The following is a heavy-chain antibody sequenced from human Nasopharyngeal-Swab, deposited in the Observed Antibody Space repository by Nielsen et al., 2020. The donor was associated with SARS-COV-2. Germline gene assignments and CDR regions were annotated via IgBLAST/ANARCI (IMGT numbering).Heavy chain of an antibody. J-gene: IGHJ5*02. CDR1: GYTFTAYY. CDR3: ARGGKPITMVRGITPPGENWFDP. V-gene: IGHV1-2*02. Sequence: ASVKVSCQASGYTFTAYYMHWVRQAPGQGLEWMGWINANSGGIKYAQKFQGRVTMARDTSITTAYMEMSRLRSDDTAVYYCARGGKPITMVRGITPPGENWFDPWGQGTLVTVSS. CDR2: INANSGGI. D-gene: IGHD3-10*01.